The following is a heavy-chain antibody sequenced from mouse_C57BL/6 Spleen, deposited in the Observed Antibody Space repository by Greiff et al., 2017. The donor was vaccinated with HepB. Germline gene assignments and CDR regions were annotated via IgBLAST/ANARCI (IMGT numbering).Heavy chain of an antibody. CDR3: ARGSDGYFDV. CDR2: IYPGGGYT. CDR1: GYTFTNYW. Sequence: VQLQQSGAELVRPGTSVKMSCKASGYTFTNYWIGWAKQRPGHGLEWIGDIYPGGGYTNYNEKFKGKATLTADKSSSTAYMQFSSLTSEDSAIYYCARGSDGYFDVWGTGTTVTVSS. V-gene: IGHV1-63*01. J-gene: IGHJ1*03.